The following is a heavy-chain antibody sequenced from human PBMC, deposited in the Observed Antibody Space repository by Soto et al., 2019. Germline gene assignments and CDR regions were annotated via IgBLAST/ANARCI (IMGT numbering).Heavy chain of an antibody. CDR2: ISSGSSTI. CDR1: GFTFSNYN. J-gene: IGHJ6*02. CDR3: AGRLATALLDV. V-gene: IGHV3-48*02. D-gene: IGHD3-16*01. Sequence: PGVSLRLSFAASGFTFSNYNMNWVRQGPGKGLEWVSCISSGSSTIYYADSVKGRFTISRDNGKNSLSLQMNSLRDEDTAVYYCAGRLATALLDVRGQGTAVTVTS.